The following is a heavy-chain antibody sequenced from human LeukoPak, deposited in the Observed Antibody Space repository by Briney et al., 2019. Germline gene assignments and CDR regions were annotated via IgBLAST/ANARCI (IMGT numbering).Heavy chain of an antibody. J-gene: IGHJ4*02. CDR3: ARGWLAESTVVTPYNY. CDR1: GYTFTSYY. V-gene: IGHV1-46*01. CDR2: INPSGGST. Sequence: APVKVSCKASGYTFTSYYMHWVRQAPGQGLEWMGIINPSGGSTNYAQKFQGRVTITAVESMSTAYMELSSLRSVDTAVYYCARGWLAESTVVTPYNYWGQGTLVTVSS. D-gene: IGHD4-23*01.